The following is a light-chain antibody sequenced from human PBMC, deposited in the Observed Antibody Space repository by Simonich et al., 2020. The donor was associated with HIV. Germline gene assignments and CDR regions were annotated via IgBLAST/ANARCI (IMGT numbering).Light chain of an antibody. V-gene: IGKV1-33*01. CDR1: QGISSG. CDR2: EAS. CDR3: QQHDNLYT. Sequence: DIQMTQSPSSVSAAVGDRVTITCRASQGISSGLAWYQPKPGKAPKLLLYEASNLKTGVPSRFSGSGSGTDFSFTISSLQPEDVATYYCQQHDNLYTFGQGTKLEIK. J-gene: IGKJ2*01.